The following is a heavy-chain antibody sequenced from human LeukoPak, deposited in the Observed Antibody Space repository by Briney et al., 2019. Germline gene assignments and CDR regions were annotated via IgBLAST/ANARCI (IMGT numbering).Heavy chain of an antibody. CDR3: ALRTYSSSYEKPLDY. CDR2: IRYDGSNK. J-gene: IGHJ4*02. CDR1: GFTFSSYG. D-gene: IGHD6-6*01. Sequence: PGGSLRLSCAASGFTFSSYGMHWVRQAPGEGLEWVAFIRYDGSNKYYADSVKGRFTISRDNSKNTLYLQMNSLRAEDTAVYFCALRTYSSSYEKPLDYWGQGTLVTVSS. V-gene: IGHV3-30*02.